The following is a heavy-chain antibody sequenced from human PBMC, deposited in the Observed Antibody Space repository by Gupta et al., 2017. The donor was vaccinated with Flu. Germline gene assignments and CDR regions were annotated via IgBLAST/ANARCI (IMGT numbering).Heavy chain of an antibody. D-gene: IGHD4-17*01. CDR1: GFTFDIYA. J-gene: IGHJ6*02. CDR2: ITDSGNKA. Sequence: EIQLLESGGGLVQPGGSLRLSCAASGFTFDIYAMTWVRQGPGKGLEWVSTITDSGNKAYYADSVRGRFTISRDNSKNTLYLQMNSLTAEHTAIYYCARHYGRFGFRDAVDVWGQGTTVTVSS. CDR3: ARHYGRFGFRDAVDV. V-gene: IGHV3-23*01.